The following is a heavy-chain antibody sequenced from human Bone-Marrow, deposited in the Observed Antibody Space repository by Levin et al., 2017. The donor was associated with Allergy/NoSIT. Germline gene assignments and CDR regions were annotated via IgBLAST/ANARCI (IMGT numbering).Heavy chain of an antibody. CDR3: ARYFTEVLVDRLSEAFDF. CDR1: GASVTSGSHY. Sequence: SQTLSLTCSVSGASVTSGSHYWSWIRQSPGKGLEWIGDVSYSGSTNYKSSLKSRVTISLDPAKNQFSLRLRSVTAADTAVYYCARYFTEVLVDRLSEAFDFWGQGSVVTVSS. CDR2: VSYSGST. J-gene: IGHJ3*01. D-gene: IGHD2-15*01. V-gene: IGHV4-61*01.